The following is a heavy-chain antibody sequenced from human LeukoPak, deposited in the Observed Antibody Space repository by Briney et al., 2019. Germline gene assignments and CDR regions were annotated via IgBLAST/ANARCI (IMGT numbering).Heavy chain of an antibody. CDR3: ARLKDFRLDY. Sequence: GGSLRLSCKGSGYTFSRYWIGWVRQMPGKGLEWMGIIYPSDSDTRYSPSLQGQVTISVDTSIGTAYLQWSSMKASDTAIYYCARLKDFRLDYWGKGTMVTVSS. J-gene: IGHJ4*02. V-gene: IGHV5-51*01. CDR1: GYTFSRYW. D-gene: IGHD3-3*01. CDR2: IYPSDSDT.